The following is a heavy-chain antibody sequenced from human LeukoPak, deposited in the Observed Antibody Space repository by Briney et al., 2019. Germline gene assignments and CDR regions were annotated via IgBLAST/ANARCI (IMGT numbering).Heavy chain of an antibody. D-gene: IGHD5-18*01. CDR3: AKVGYSYGFYYYMDV. J-gene: IGHJ6*03. CDR2: IYPGDSDT. V-gene: IGHV5-51*01. Sequence: GESLKISCKGSGYSFTSYWIGWVRQMPGKGLEWMGIIYPGDSDTRYSPSFQGQVTISADKSISTAYLQWSSLKASDTAMYYCAKVGYSYGFYYYMDVWGKGTTVTVSS. CDR1: GYSFTSYW.